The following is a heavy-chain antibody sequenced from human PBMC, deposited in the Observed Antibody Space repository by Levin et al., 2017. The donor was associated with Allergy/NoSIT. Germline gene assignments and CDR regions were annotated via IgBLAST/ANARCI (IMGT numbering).Heavy chain of an antibody. CDR2: IGGSGVST. J-gene: IGHJ3*02. CDR1: GFTLSSYD. D-gene: IGHD4-23*01. CDR3: AKPLQRWAFDI. V-gene: IGHV3-23*01. Sequence: GESLKISCAASGFTLSSYDMYWVRQAPAKGLEWVSAIGGSGVSTYYADSVKGRFTISRDNSKNTLYLQMNSLRAEDTAVYYCAKPLQRWAFDIWGRGTLVTVSS.